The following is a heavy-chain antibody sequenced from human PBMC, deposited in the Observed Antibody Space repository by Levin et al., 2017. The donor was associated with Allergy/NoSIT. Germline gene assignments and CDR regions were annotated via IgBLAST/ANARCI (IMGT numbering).Heavy chain of an antibody. D-gene: IGHD2-15*01. J-gene: IGHJ5*02. CDR3: ARDLQVVVAATDWFDP. V-gene: IGHV4-39*07. Sequence: SETLSLTCTVSGGSISSSSYYWGWIRQPPGKGLEWIGSIYYSGSTYYNPSLKSRVTISVDTSKNQFSLKLSSVTAADTAVYYCARDLQVVVAATDWFDPWGQGTLVTVSS. CDR1: GGSISSSSYY. CDR2: IYYSGST.